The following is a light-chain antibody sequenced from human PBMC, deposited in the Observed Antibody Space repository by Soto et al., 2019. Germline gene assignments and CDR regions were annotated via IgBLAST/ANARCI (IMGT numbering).Light chain of an antibody. CDR3: QQYDNLPPTLT. Sequence: DIQMTQSPSYMSASVGDTGNLTCQASQDISNYLNWYQQQPGPAPKLLIYDASNLETGVPSRFSGSGSGTDFTFTISSLQPEDIATYYCQQYDNLPPTLTFGGGTKGDIK. CDR1: QDISNY. J-gene: IGKJ4*01. CDR2: DAS. V-gene: IGKV1-33*01.